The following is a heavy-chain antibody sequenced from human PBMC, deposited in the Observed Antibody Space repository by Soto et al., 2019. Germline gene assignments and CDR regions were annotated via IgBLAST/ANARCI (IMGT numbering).Heavy chain of an antibody. V-gene: IGHV4-31*03. D-gene: IGHD3-16*01. CDR3: ARGGRARYNWFDP. J-gene: IGHJ5*02. Sequence: SETLSLTCTVSGGSISSGGYYWSWIRQHPGKGLEWIGYIYYSGSTYYNPSLKSRVTISVDTSKNQFSLKLSSVTAADTAVYYCARGGRARYNWFDPWGQGTLVTVSS. CDR2: IYYSGST. CDR1: GGSISSGGYY.